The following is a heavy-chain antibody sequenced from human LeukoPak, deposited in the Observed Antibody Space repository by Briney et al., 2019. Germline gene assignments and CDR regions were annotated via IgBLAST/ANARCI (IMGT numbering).Heavy chain of an antibody. V-gene: IGHV1-2*06. CDR2: INPNSGGT. J-gene: IGHJ6*02. CDR1: GYTFTGYY. Sequence: GASVKVSCKASGYTFTGYYMHWVRQAPGQGLEWMGRINPNSGGTNYAQKLQGRVTMTTDTSTSTAYMELRSLRSDDTAVYYCARIALRHYGMDVWGQGTTVTVSS. D-gene: IGHD2-21*01. CDR3: ARIALRHYGMDV.